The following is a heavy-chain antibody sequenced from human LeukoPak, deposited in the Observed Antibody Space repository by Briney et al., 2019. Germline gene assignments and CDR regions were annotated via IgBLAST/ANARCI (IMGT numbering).Heavy chain of an antibody. V-gene: IGHV1-2*04. CDR1: GYTFTGYY. Sequence: GASVKVSCKASGYTFTGYYIHWLRQAPGQGLEWMGWINPNSGGTNYAQKFQGWVTMTRDTSISTAYMELSRLRSDDTAVYYCARYQQLGGVDYWGQGTLVTVSS. CDR3: ARYQQLGGVDY. CDR2: INPNSGGT. J-gene: IGHJ4*02. D-gene: IGHD6-13*01.